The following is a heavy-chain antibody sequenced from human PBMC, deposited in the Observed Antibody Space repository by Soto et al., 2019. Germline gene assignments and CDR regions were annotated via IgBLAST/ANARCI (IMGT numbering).Heavy chain of an antibody. CDR3: ATDLNV. CDR2: FYYSGST. Sequence: QVQLQESGPGLVKPSETLTLTCTVSGGSISGNYWSWIRQPPGKGLEWIGLFYYSGSTNYNPSLKSRVTMSADTSKSQFSLTLTSVIAADTAVYYCATDLNVWGQGTTVTVSS. CDR1: GGSISGNY. V-gene: IGHV4-59*01. J-gene: IGHJ6*02.